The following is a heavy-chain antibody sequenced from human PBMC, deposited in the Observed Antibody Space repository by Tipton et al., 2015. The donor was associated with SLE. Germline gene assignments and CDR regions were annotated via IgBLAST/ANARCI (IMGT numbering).Heavy chain of an antibody. D-gene: IGHD2-21*02. CDR1: GYTFTTYY. Sequence: QLVQSGVEVKKPGASVKVSCKASGYTFTTYYIHWVRQAPGQGLEWMGIINPSSGSTNYAQNFQGRVTMTRDTSTSTLYMELTDLTSQDTAVYYCARDMKGGDLVVTNDAFDIWGRGTMVTVSS. CDR2: INPSSGST. CDR3: ARDMKGGDLVVTNDAFDI. V-gene: IGHV1-46*01. J-gene: IGHJ3*02.